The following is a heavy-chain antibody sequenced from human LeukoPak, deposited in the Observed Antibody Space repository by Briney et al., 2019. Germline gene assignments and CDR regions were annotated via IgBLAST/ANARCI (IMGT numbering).Heavy chain of an antibody. CDR1: GFTFGDYA. V-gene: IGHV3-49*04. CDR2: IRSKAYGGTT. Sequence: GGSLRLSCPASGFTFGDYAMSWVRQAPGKGLEWVGFIRSKAYGGTTEYAASVKGRFTISRDDSKSIAYLQMNSLKTEDTAVYYCTRDYPGVIDYWGQGTLVTVSS. D-gene: IGHD2-21*01. J-gene: IGHJ4*02. CDR3: TRDYPGVIDY.